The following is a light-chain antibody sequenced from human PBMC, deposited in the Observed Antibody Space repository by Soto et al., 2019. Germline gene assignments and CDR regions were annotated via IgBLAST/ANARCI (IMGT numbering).Light chain of an antibody. CDR1: QSISGW. Sequence: DIQMTQSPSTLSASVGDRVTITCRASQSISGWLAWFQQKPGKAPKLLIYDASTLESGVPSRFSGRGSGTQFTLTITSLQPDDFATYFCQQYSSYSLYTFGQGTKLEI. V-gene: IGKV1-5*01. CDR3: QQYSSYSLYT. CDR2: DAS. J-gene: IGKJ2*01.